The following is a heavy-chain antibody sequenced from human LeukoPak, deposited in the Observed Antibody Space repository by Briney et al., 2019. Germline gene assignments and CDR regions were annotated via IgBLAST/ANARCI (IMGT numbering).Heavy chain of an antibody. CDR3: ASRPNYGDYGVLVY. CDR2: INHSGST. D-gene: IGHD4-17*01. V-gene: IGHV4-34*01. Sequence: PSETLSLTCAVYGGSFSGYYWSWIRQPPGKGLEWIGEINHSGSTNYNPSLKSRVTISVDTSKNQFSLKLSSVTAADTAVYYCASRPNYGDYGVLVYWGQGTLVTVSS. J-gene: IGHJ4*02. CDR1: GGSFSGYY.